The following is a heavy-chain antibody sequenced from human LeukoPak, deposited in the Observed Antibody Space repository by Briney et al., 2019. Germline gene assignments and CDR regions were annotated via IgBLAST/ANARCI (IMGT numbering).Heavy chain of an antibody. CDR3: ARATEPDNYYGMDV. Sequence: ASVKVPCKASGYTFTGYYMHWVRQAPGQGLEWMGWINPNSGGTNYAQKFQGWVTMTRDTSISTAYMELSRLRSDDTAVYYCARATEPDNYYGMDVWGQGTTVTVSS. J-gene: IGHJ6*02. D-gene: IGHD1-14*01. V-gene: IGHV1-2*04. CDR1: GYTFTGYY. CDR2: INPNSGGT.